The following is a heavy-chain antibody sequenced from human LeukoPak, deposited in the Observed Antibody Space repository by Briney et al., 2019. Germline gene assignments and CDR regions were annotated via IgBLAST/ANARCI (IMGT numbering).Heavy chain of an antibody. Sequence: PGGSLRLSCAASGFTFDDYGMSWVRQAPGKGLEWVSGINWNGGSTGYADSVKGRFTISRDNAKNSLYLQMNSLRAEDTALYYCARSYYGSGSYKYYFDYWGQGTLVTVSS. CDR1: GFTFDDYG. J-gene: IGHJ4*02. V-gene: IGHV3-20*04. D-gene: IGHD3-10*01. CDR2: INWNGGST. CDR3: ARSYYGSGSYKYYFDY.